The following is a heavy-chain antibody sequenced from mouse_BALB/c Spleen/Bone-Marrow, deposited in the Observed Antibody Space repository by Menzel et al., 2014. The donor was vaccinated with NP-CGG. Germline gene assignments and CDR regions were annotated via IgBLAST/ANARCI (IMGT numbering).Heavy chain of an antibody. J-gene: IGHJ3*01. CDR3: ASYYYGSSLFAY. CDR2: IDPANGNT. Sequence: VQLQQSGAELVKPGASVKLSYTASGFNIKDTYMHWVKQRPEQDLEWIGRIDPANGNTKYDPKFQGKATITADTSSNTAYLQLSSLTSEDTAVYYCASYYYGSSLFAYWGQGTLVTVSA. D-gene: IGHD1-1*01. CDR1: GFNIKDTY. V-gene: IGHV14-3*02.